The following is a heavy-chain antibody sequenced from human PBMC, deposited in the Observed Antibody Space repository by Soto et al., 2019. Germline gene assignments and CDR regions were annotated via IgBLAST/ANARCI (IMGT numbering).Heavy chain of an antibody. D-gene: IGHD3-3*01. CDR1: GFTFSSYS. CDR2: ISSSSSYI. CDR3: ARDYYDFWSGYLMLGGMDV. Sequence: GGSLRLSCAASGFTFSSYSMNWVRQAPGKGLEWVSSISSSSSYIYYADSVKGRFTISRDNAKNPLYLQMNSLRAEDTAVYYCARDYYDFWSGYLMLGGMDVWGQGTTVTVSS. J-gene: IGHJ6*02. V-gene: IGHV3-21*01.